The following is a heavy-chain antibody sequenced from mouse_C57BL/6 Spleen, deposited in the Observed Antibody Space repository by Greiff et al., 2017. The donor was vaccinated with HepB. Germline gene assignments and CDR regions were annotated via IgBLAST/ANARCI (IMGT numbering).Heavy chain of an antibody. J-gene: IGHJ2*01. Sequence: QVTLKESGPGILQSSQTLSLTCSFSGFSLSTSGMGVSWIRQPSGKGLEWLGHIYWDDDKRYNPSLKSRLTISKDTSRNQVFLKITRVDTADTATYYCARTGTSGFDYWGQGTTLTVSS. CDR1: GFSLSTSGMG. CDR2: IYWDDDK. D-gene: IGHD4-1*01. V-gene: IGHV8-12*01. CDR3: ARTGTSGFDY.